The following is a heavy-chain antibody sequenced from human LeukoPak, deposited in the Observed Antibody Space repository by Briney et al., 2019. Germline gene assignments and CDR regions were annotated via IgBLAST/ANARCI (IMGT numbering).Heavy chain of an antibody. CDR2: IRYDGSNK. Sequence: GVSLRLSCAASGFTFSSYGTHWVRQAPGKGLEWVAFIRYDGSNKYYADSVKGRFTISRDNSKNTLYLQMNSLRAEDTAVYYCAKDNYYGSGSANFDYWGQGTLVTVSS. V-gene: IGHV3-30*02. CDR1: GFTFSSYG. CDR3: AKDNYYGSGSANFDY. J-gene: IGHJ4*02. D-gene: IGHD3-10*01.